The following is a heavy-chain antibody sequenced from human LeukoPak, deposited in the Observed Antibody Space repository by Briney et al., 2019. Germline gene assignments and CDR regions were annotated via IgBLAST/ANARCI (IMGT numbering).Heavy chain of an antibody. V-gene: IGHV1-2*02. J-gene: IGHJ5*02. CDR3: ASIGTIVRGVVGGFDP. D-gene: IGHD3-10*01. Sequence: ASVKVSCKASGYTFTGYYMHWVRQAPGQGLEWMGWINPNSGGTNYAQKFQGRVTMTRDTSISTAYMELSRLRSDDTAVYYCASIGTIVRGVVGGFDPWGQGTLVTVSS. CDR1: GYTFTGYY. CDR2: INPNSGGT.